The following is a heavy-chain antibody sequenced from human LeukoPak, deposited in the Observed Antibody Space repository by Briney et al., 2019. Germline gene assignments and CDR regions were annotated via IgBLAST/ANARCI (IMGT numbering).Heavy chain of an antibody. V-gene: IGHV3-74*01. D-gene: IGHD4-23*01. J-gene: IGHJ4*02. CDR2: INSDGSNT. CDR1: RFTFSNYW. CDR3: ARGRPHGNDY. Sequence: GGSLRLSCAASRFTFSNYWMHWVRQAPGKGLVWVSRINSDGSNTNYADSVKGRFTISRDNAKNTLYLQMNSLRVEDTAVYYCARGRPHGNDYWGQGTLVTVSS.